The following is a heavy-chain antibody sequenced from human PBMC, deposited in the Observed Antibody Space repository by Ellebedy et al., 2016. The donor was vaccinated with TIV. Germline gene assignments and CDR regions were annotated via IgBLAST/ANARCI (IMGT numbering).Heavy chain of an antibody. Sequence: SETLSLXXAVYGGSFSGYYWSWIRQPPGKGLEWIGEINHSGSTNYNPSLKSRVTISVDTSKNQFSLKLSSVTAADTAVYYRARAYYDILTGPKDPKFDPWGQGTLVTVSS. CDR3: ARAYYDILTGPKDPKFDP. CDR2: INHSGST. D-gene: IGHD3-9*01. CDR1: GGSFSGYY. V-gene: IGHV4-34*01. J-gene: IGHJ5*02.